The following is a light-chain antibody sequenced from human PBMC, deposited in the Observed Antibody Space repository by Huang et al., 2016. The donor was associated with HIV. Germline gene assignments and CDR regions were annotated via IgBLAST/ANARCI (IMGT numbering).Light chain of an antibody. CDR2: AAS. CDR1: QSVNSNY. V-gene: IGKV3-20*01. J-gene: IGKJ2*01. Sequence: EIVLTQSPGTLSLSPGERATLSCRVSQSVNSNYLAWYQQKPGQAPRLLIYAASSRAAGIPDRFSGSGSGTDFTLSISRLEPEDFAVYYCQQYGRSPYTFGQGTKLEIK. CDR3: QQYGRSPYT.